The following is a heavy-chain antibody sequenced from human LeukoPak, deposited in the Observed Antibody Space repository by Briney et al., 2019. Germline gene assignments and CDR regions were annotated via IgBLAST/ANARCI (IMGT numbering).Heavy chain of an antibody. CDR2: INPNSGGT. J-gene: IGHJ4*02. D-gene: IGHD6-19*01. CDR3: AIIAVAGSLDY. Sequence: GASVKVSCKASGYTFTGYYMHWVRQAPGQGLEWMGRINPNSGGTNYAQKFQGRVAMTRDTSISTAYMELSRLRSDDTAVYYCAIIAVAGSLDYWGQGTLDTVSS. V-gene: IGHV1-2*06. CDR1: GYTFTGYY.